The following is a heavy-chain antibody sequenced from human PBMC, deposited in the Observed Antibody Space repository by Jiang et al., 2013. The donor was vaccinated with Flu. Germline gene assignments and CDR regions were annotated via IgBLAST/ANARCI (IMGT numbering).Heavy chain of an antibody. CDR1: GGTFSSYA. Sequence: SGAEVKKPGSSVKVSCKASGGTFSSYAISWVRQAPGQGLEWMGRIVPILGIANYAQKFQGRVTITADKSTSTAYMELSSLRSEDTAVYYCARDLGGGGSRFDYWGQGTLVTVSS. J-gene: IGHJ4*02. V-gene: IGHV1-69*04. D-gene: IGHD2-15*01. CDR3: ARDLGGGGSRFDY. CDR2: IVPILGIA.